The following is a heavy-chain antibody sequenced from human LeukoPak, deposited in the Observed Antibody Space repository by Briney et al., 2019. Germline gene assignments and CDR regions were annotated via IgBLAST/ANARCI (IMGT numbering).Heavy chain of an antibody. D-gene: IGHD1-26*01. V-gene: IGHV6-1*01. CDR3: ARDQAGCRETTISGRPCIFDY. J-gene: IGHJ4*02. Sequence: KPSQTLSLTCAISGDSVSSNSAAWNWIRQSASRGLEWLGRTYYRSKWYNDYAVSVKSRITINPDTSKNQFSLQLNSVTPEDTAVYYCARDQAGCRETTISGRPCIFDYWGQGTLVTVSS. CDR1: GDSVSSNSAA. CDR2: TYYRSKWYN.